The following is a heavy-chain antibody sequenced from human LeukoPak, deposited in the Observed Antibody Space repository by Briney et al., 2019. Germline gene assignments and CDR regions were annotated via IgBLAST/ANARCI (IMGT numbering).Heavy chain of an antibody. CDR3: ARVKYYYDSSGYSQNFDY. CDR1: GGSISSYY. D-gene: IGHD3-22*01. J-gene: IGHJ4*02. V-gene: IGHV4-59*01. Sequence: PSETLSLTCTVSGGSISSYYWSWFRQPPGKGLEGIGYIYYSGSTNYNPSLKSRVTISVDTSKNQFSLKLSSVTAADTAVYYCARVKYYYDSSGYSQNFDYWGQGTLVTVSS. CDR2: IYYSGST.